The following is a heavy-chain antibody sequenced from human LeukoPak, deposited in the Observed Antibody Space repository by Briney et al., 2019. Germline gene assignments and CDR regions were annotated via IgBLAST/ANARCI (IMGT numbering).Heavy chain of an antibody. CDR3: ATDDVTTGTKTALGY. CDR2: IVVGSGNT. CDR1: GFTFTSSA. Sequence: TSVKVSCRASGFTFTSSAVQWVRQARGQGLEWKGWIVVGSGNTNYAQKFQERVTINRDMSTSTAYMELSSLRSEDTAVYYCATDDVTTGTKTALGYWGQGTLVTVSS. J-gene: IGHJ4*02. V-gene: IGHV1-58*01. D-gene: IGHD1-1*01.